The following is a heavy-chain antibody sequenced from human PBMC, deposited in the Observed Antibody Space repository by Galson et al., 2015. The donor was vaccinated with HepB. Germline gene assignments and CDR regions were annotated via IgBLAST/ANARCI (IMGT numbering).Heavy chain of an antibody. D-gene: IGHD6-19*01. CDR1: GFTFSSHA. V-gene: IGHV3-30*03. CDR2: ISYDGVDK. J-gene: IGHJ4*02. Sequence: SLRLSCAVSGFTFSSHAMHWVRQAPGEGLEWVADISYDGVDKYYADSVKGRFTISRDNAKNTLYLQMSSLTTAGTAVYYCARAEVPFSSGWDYYDHWGQGTRVTVSS. CDR3: ARAEVPFSSGWDYYDH.